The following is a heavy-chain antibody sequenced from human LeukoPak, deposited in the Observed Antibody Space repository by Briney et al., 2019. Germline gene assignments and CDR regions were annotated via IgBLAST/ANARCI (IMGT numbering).Heavy chain of an antibody. CDR3: AIDRYCSSTSCYAY. V-gene: IGHV1-18*04. J-gene: IGHJ4*02. D-gene: IGHD2-2*01. Sequence: ASVKVSCKASGYTFTSYGISWVRQAPGQGLGWMGWISAYNGNTNYAQKLQGRVTMTTDTSTSTAYMELRSLRSDDTAVYYCAIDRYCSSTSCYAYWGQGTLVTVSS. CDR2: ISAYNGNT. CDR1: GYTFTSYG.